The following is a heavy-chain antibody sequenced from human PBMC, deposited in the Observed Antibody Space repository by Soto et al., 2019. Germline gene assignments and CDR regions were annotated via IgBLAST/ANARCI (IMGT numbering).Heavy chain of an antibody. CDR3: ARDMDGVRGYYYYGMDV. CDR2: INPNSGGT. Sequence: ASVKVSCKASGYTFTGYYMHWVRQAPGQGLEWMGWINPNSGGTNYAQKFQGWVTMTRDTSISTAYMELSRLRSDDTAVYYCARDMDGVRGYYYYGMDVWGQGTTVTVSS. J-gene: IGHJ6*02. CDR1: GYTFTGYY. V-gene: IGHV1-2*04. D-gene: IGHD3-10*01.